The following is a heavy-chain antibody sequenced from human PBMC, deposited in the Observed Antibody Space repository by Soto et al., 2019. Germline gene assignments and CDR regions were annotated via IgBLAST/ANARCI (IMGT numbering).Heavy chain of an antibody. J-gene: IGHJ6*02. CDR2: INHSGST. CDR3: ARDFWSGYWRNYYYYYGMDV. CDR1: GGSFSGYY. D-gene: IGHD3-3*01. Sequence: SETLSLTCAVYGGSFSGYYWSWIRQPPGKGLEWIGEINHSGSTNYNPSLKSRVTISVDTSKNQFSLKLSSVTAADTAVYYCARDFWSGYWRNYYYYYGMDVWGQGTTVTVSS. V-gene: IGHV4-34*01.